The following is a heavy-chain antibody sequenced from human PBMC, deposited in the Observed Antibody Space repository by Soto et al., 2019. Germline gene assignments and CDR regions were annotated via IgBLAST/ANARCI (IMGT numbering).Heavy chain of an antibody. CDR2: INSDGSTT. J-gene: IGHJ4*02. CDR3: VRVPTGRYDFSLDDY. D-gene: IGHD3-3*01. CDR1: GFTFSSYW. V-gene: IGHV3-74*01. Sequence: GGSLRLSCAASGFTFSSYWMHWVRQAPGKGLVWVSRINSDGSTTTYADSVKGRFTISRDNAKNTLYLQMNSLRAEDTTVYYCVRVPTGRYDFSLDDYWGQGTPVTVSS.